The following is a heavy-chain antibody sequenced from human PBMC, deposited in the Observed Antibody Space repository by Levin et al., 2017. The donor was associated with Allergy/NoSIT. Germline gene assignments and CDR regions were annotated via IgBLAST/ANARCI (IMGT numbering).Heavy chain of an antibody. Sequence: GASVKVSCKASGGTFSSYAISWVRQAPGQGLEWMGRIIPILGIANYAQKFQGRVTITADKSTSTAYMELSSLRSEDTAVYYCARLIAVAGPPSPYGMDVWGQGTTVTVSS. CDR1: GGTFSSYA. J-gene: IGHJ6*02. D-gene: IGHD6-19*01. CDR3: ARLIAVAGPPSPYGMDV. V-gene: IGHV1-69*04. CDR2: IIPILGIA.